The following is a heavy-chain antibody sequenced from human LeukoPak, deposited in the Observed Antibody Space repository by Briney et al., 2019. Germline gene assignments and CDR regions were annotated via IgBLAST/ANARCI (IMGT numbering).Heavy chain of an antibody. CDR2: ISSSGNTI. V-gene: IGHV3-11*04. Sequence: GGSLRLSCTASGFTFRNYYMSWIRQAPGKGLEWVLYISSSGNTIYYADSVKGRFTISRDNARNSLYLQMNSLRAEDTAVYYCARGVPTGSEKFDYWGQGTLVTVSS. J-gene: IGHJ4*02. CDR1: GFTFRNYY. D-gene: IGHD1-1*01. CDR3: ARGVPTGSEKFDY.